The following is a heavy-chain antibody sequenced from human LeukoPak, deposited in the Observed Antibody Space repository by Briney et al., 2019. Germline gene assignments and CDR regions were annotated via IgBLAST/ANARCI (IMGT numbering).Heavy chain of an antibody. CDR1: GYTFTAYY. CDR2: INPNSGGT. Sequence: ASVKVSYKASGYTFTAYYMHWVRQAPGQGLEWMGWINPNSGGTNYARKFQGRVTMTRDTSISTAYMELSRLRSDDTAVYYCARDLEYLYPGGAFDIWGQGTMVTVSS. CDR3: ARDLEYLYPGGAFDI. V-gene: IGHV1-2*02. D-gene: IGHD3-16*01. J-gene: IGHJ3*02.